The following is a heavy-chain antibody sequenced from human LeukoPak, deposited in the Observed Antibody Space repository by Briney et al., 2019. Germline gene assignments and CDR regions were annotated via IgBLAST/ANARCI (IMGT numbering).Heavy chain of an antibody. CDR2: IKQDGSEK. J-gene: IGHJ4*02. V-gene: IGHV3-7*03. CDR3: VRDKVGFDY. Sequence: GGSLRLSCAASGFTFSSSWMSWVRQAPGKVLEWVANIKQDGSEKYYVDSVKGRFTISRDNAKNSLYLQMNSLRAEDTAVYYCVRDKVGFDYWGQGTLVTVSS. CDR1: GFTFSSSW.